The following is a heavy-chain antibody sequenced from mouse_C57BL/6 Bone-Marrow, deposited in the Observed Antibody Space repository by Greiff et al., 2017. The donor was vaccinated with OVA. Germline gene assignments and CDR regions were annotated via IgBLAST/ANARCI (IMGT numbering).Heavy chain of an antibody. CDR1: GYTFTSYW. Sequence: QVQLQQSGAELVKPGASVKLSCKASGYTFTSYWMQWVKQRPGQGLAWIGEIDPSDSYTNYNQKFKGKATLTVDTSSSTAYMQLSSLTSEDSAVYYCARSGNPAWFAYWGQGTLVTVSA. D-gene: IGHD2-1*01. CDR2: IDPSDSYT. J-gene: IGHJ3*01. V-gene: IGHV1-50*01. CDR3: ARSGNPAWFAY.